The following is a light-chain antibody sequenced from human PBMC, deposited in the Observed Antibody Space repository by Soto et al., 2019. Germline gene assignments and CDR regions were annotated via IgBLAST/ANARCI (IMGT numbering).Light chain of an antibody. CDR3: SSFTASSTWV. CDR2: EVS. J-gene: IGLJ3*02. CDR1: SSDVGKYSY. V-gene: IGLV2-14*01. Sequence: QSALTQPASVSGSPGQSIAISCTGTSSDVGKYSYVSWFQPYPGNAPKLMIYEVSNRPSGVSNRFSGSKSGNTASLTISGLQGEDAADYYCSSFTASSTWVFGGGTKLTVL.